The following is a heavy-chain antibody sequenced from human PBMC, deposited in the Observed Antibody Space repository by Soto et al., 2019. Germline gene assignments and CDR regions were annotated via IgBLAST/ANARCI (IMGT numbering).Heavy chain of an antibody. CDR1: GFTFSSYW. CDR3: ATSRTFDY. V-gene: IGHV3-7*01. Sequence: LRLSCVVSGFTFSSYWMNWVRQAPGKGLEWVANIKQDGSEKYYVDSAKGRFTISRDNAKNSLYLQMNSLSAEDTAIYYCATSRTFDYWGQGTLVTVSS. J-gene: IGHJ4*02. D-gene: IGHD6-13*01. CDR2: IKQDGSEK.